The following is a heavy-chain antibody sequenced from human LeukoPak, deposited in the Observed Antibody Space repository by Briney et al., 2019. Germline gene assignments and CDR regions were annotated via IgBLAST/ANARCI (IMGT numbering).Heavy chain of an antibody. J-gene: IGHJ4*02. CDR1: GFTFSHYG. Sequence: GSLRLSCAASGFTFSHYGMSWVRQAPGRGLEWVSTISDNGGNTYYADSVKGRFTISRDNSKNTLYLHMNSLRVEDAAVYYCARRGSYFPFDYWGQGTLATVSS. CDR2: ISDNGGNT. V-gene: IGHV3-23*01. CDR3: ARRGSYFPFDY. D-gene: IGHD3-10*01.